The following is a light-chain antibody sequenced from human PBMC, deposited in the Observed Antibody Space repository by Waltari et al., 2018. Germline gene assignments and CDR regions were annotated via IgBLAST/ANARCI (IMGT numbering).Light chain of an antibody. CDR3: SSYTSSSTLV. V-gene: IGLV2-14*01. J-gene: IGLJ2*01. CDR1: SSDVGCYNY. CDR2: DVS. Sequence: QSALTQPASVSGSPGQSITLPCTGTSSDVGCYNYVSWYQQHPGKAPKLMIYDVSNRPSGVSNRFSGSKSGNTASLTISGLQAEDEADYYCSSYTSSSTLVFGGGTKLTVL.